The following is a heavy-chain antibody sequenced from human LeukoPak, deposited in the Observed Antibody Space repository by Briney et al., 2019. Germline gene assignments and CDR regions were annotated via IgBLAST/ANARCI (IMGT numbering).Heavy chain of an antibody. CDR1: GGSISSYY. Sequence: SETLSLTXTVSGGSISSYYWSWIRQPPGKGLEWIGYIYYSGSTNYNPSLKSRVTISVDTSKNQFSLKLSSVTAADTAVYYCARGVGVHFDYWGQGTLVTVSS. V-gene: IGHV4-59*01. D-gene: IGHD1-26*01. CDR3: ARGVGVHFDY. J-gene: IGHJ4*02. CDR2: IYYSGST.